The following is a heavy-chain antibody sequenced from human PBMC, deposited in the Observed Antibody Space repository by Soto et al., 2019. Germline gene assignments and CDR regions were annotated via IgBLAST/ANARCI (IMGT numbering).Heavy chain of an antibody. V-gene: IGHV1-3*05. CDR2: INAGNGNT. J-gene: IGHJ4*02. CDR1: GYTFTSYA. Sequence: QVQLVQSGAEEKKPGASVKVSGKASGYTFTSYAMHWVRQAPGQRLEWMGWINAGNGNTKYSQKFQGRVTITRDTSASTAYMELSSLRSEDTAVYYCARDGAYCGGDCYSRLLDFDYWGQGTLVTVSS. D-gene: IGHD2-21*02. CDR3: ARDGAYCGGDCYSRLLDFDY.